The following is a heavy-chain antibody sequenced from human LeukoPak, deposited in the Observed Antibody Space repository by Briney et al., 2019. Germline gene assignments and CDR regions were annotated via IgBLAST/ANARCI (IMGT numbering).Heavy chain of an antibody. Sequence: GGSLRLSCAASGFTFSSYAMHWVRQAPGKGLEWVAVISIAGNTEHYADSVNGRFTISRDNSKNTMYLQMNSLRPEDTAVYSCAREGSGSTWSSFDFWGQGSLVTVSS. CDR3: AREGSGSTWSSFDF. CDR2: ISIAGNTE. V-gene: IGHV3-30-3*01. D-gene: IGHD6-13*01. CDR1: GFTFSSYA. J-gene: IGHJ4*02.